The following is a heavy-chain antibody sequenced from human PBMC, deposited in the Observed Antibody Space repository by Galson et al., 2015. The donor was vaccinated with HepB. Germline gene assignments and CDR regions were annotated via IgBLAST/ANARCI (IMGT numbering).Heavy chain of an antibody. D-gene: IGHD3-16*01. CDR2: ISPGGTK. CDR3: ARNPASYDYYNMDV. V-gene: IGHV3-48*01. J-gene: IGHJ6*02. Sequence: SLRLSCAASGFSFMSHSMNWVRHSPGKGLEWLAYISPGGTKDYAGSARGRFTISRDKAKKSMYLHMSSLRVEDTAVYYCARNPASYDYYNMDVWGQGTTVTVSS. CDR1: GFSFMSHS.